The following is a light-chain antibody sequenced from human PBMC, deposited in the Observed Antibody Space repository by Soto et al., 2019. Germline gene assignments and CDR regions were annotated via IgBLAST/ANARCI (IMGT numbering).Light chain of an antibody. V-gene: IGKV3-11*01. J-gene: IGKJ5*01. CDR2: DAS. CDR1: QGVSSY. Sequence: EIVLTQAPATLALSSGHRANLCCRASQGVSSYLAWYQQKPGQAPRLLIYDASNRATGIPARFSGSGSGTDFTLTISSLEPEDFAVYYCQKHSNWPITFGQGTKLEIK. CDR3: QKHSNWPIT.